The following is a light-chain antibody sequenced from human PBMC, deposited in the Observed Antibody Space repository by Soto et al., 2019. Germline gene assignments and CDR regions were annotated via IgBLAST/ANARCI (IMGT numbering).Light chain of an antibody. CDR2: LNSDGSH. V-gene: IGLV4-69*01. CDR1: SGYSTYG. Sequence: QSVLTQSPSASASLGASVKFTCTLSSGYSTYGIAWHQQQPEKGPRFLMKLNSDGSHNKGDGIPDRFSGSSSGAERYLTISSLQLEDEADYYCQTWGTGIWVFGGGTKVTVL. J-gene: IGLJ3*02. CDR3: QTWGTGIWV.